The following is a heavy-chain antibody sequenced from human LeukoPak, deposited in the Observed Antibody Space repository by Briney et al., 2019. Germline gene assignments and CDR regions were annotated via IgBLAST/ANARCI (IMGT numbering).Heavy chain of an antibody. D-gene: IGHD3-10*01. Sequence: PGGSLRLSCAGSGYTFDLYAMHWVRQAPGKGLEWVAIISYDGTKTYYTDSVKDRFTISRDNSKKTMYLEMNSLRVEDTAVYYCARDFRSHGSGKYIPPYWGQGTLVTVSS. CDR3: ARDFRSHGSGKYIPPY. CDR1: GYTFDLYA. V-gene: IGHV3-30*04. J-gene: IGHJ4*02. CDR2: ISYDGTKT.